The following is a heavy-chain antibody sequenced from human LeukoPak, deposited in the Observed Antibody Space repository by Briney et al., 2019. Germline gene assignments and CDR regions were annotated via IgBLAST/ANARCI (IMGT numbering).Heavy chain of an antibody. J-gene: IGHJ3*02. V-gene: IGHV4-4*07. Sequence: SETLSLTCNASGGSINNYYWSWIRQPAGKGLEWIGRIYTRGSTNYNPSLKSRVTMSVDTSKNQFSLKLSSVTAADTAVYYCARGRYCSADICSGGDAFDIWGQGTMVSVSS. CDR1: GGSINNYY. CDR3: ARGRYCSADICSGGDAFDI. CDR2: IYTRGST. D-gene: IGHD2-15*01.